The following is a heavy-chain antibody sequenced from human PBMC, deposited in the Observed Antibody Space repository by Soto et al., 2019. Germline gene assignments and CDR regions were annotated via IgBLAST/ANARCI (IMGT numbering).Heavy chain of an antibody. D-gene: IGHD3-22*01. V-gene: IGHV3-30*18. CDR1: GFTFSSYG. CDR3: AKMNYYDSSGYSDY. Sequence: QVQLVESGGGVVQPGRSLRLSCAASGFTFSSYGMHWVRQAPGKGLEWVAVISYDGSNKYYAESVKGRFTISRDNSKNTLYLQMNSLRAEDTAVYYCAKMNYYDSSGYSDYWGQGTLVTVST. CDR2: ISYDGSNK. J-gene: IGHJ4*02.